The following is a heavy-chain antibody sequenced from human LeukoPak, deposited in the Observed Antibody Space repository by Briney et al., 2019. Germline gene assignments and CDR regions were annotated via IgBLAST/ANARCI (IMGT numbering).Heavy chain of an antibody. CDR2: IIPLFGTP. CDR1: GGTFSSYT. V-gene: IGHV1-69*06. J-gene: IGHJ6*04. D-gene: IGHD2-15*01. Sequence: ASVKVSCKASGGTFSSYTISWVRQAPGQGLEWMGGIIPLFGTPDYAQKFQDRLTITADKSTSTAYMELSSLSSEDTAVYYCASATLRCSGGSCYEMDVWGKGTTVTVSS. CDR3: ASATLRCSGGSCYEMDV.